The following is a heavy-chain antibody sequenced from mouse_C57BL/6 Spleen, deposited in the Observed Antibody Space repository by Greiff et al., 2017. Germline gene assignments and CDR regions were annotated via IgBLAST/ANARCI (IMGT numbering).Heavy chain of an antibody. Sequence: VQLQQSDAELVKPGASVKISCKVSGYTFTDHTIHWMKQRPEQGLEWIGYIYPRDGSTKYNEKFKGKATLTADKSSSTAYMQLNSLTSEDSAVYFCARGIYYYGSSYWFAYWGQGTLVTVSA. J-gene: IGHJ3*01. D-gene: IGHD1-1*01. CDR3: ARGIYYYGSSYWFAY. V-gene: IGHV1-78*01. CDR1: GYTFTDHT. CDR2: IYPRDGST.